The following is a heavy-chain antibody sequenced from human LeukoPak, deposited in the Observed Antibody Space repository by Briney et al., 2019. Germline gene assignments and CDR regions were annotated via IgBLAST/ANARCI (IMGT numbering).Heavy chain of an antibody. J-gene: IGHJ5*02. CDR2: IIPILGIA. CDR3: ARGIAVAGSRGPTPYKIDP. CDR1: GGTFSSYA. Sequence: ASVKVSCKASGGTFSSYAISWVRQAPGQGLEWMGRIIPILGIANYAQKFQGRVTITADKSASTAYMELSSLRSEDTAVYYCARGIAVAGSRGPTPYKIDPWGQGTLVTVSS. V-gene: IGHV1-69*04. D-gene: IGHD6-19*01.